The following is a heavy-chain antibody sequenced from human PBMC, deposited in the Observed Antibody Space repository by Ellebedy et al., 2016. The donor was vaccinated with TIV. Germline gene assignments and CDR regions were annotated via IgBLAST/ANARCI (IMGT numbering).Heavy chain of an antibody. J-gene: IGHJ5*02. V-gene: IGHV3-66*04. D-gene: IGHD2-21*02. CDR3: ARLIHPGCVIGPCYSVFDT. Sequence: GESLKISCAASGFTVSNSYMSWIRQAPGKGLEWVSDIHIDESTYYAGSVKGRFTISRDSSKSTMFLQMNSLRPEDTALYYCARLIHPGCVIGPCYSVFDTWGQGTLVTVSS. CDR1: GFTVSNSY. CDR2: IHIDEST.